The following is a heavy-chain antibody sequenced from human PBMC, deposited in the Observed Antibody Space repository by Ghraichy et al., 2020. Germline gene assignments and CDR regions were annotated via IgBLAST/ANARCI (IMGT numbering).Heavy chain of an antibody. CDR1: GGSISKNSYY. CDR2: IYYSGSPS. Sequence: GSLSLTCTVSGGSISKNSYYWGWIRQPPGKGLEWIGSIYYSGSPSYYNPSLKSRVTISIDTSKNQFSLKLSSVTAADTSVYYCARTDWGSSWYFDLWGRGTLVTVSS. CDR3: ARTDWGSSWYFDL. D-gene: IGHD7-27*01. J-gene: IGHJ2*01. V-gene: IGHV4-39*01.